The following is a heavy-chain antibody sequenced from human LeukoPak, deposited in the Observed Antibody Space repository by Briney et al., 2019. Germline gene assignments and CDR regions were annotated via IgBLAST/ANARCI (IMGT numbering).Heavy chain of an antibody. V-gene: IGHV3-23*01. CDR3: AKDRSCTNDICHGDFDY. D-gene: IGHD2-8*01. J-gene: IGHJ4*02. Sequence: GSLRLSCAASGFNLSSYAVSWVRQAPGKGLEWVSSICGSGGSTYSADSVKGRFTISRDNSKNTLYLQMNSLRAEDTALYYCAKDRSCTNDICHGDFDYWGQGTLVTVSS. CDR2: ICGSGGST. CDR1: GFNLSSYA.